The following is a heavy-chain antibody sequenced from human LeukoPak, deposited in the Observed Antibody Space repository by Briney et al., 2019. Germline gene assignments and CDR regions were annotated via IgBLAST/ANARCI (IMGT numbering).Heavy chain of an antibody. D-gene: IGHD3-10*01. CDR1: GYTFTSYG. V-gene: IGHV1-18*01. CDR3: ARVDEYYGSGSSNNWFDP. Sequence: ASVKVSCKASGYTFTSYGISWVRHAPGQGLEWMGWISAYNGNTNYAQKLQGRVTMTTDTSTSTAYMELRSLRSDDTAVYYCARVDEYYGSGSSNNWFDPWGQGTLVTVSS. J-gene: IGHJ5*02. CDR2: ISAYNGNT.